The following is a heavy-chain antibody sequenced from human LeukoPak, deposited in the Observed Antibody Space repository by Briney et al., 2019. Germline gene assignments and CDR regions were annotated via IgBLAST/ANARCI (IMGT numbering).Heavy chain of an antibody. CDR1: GFTLSSYS. D-gene: IGHD2-2*01. V-gene: IGHV3-48*04. CDR3: AKSELVVPDYYYYYYMDV. CDR2: ISSSGSTI. Sequence: PGGSLRLSCAASGFTLSSYSMNWVRQAPGKGLERVSYISSSGSTIYYADSVKGRFTISRDNAKNSLYLQMNSLRAEDTAVYYCAKSELVVPDYYYYYYMDVWGKGTTVTISS. J-gene: IGHJ6*03.